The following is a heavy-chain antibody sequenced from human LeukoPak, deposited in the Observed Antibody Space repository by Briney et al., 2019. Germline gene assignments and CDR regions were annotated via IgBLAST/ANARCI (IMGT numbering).Heavy chain of an antibody. CDR2: MNPNSGNT. V-gene: IGHV1-8*01. Sequence: GASVKVSCKAFGYTFTSYDINWVRQATGQGLEWMGWMNPNSGNTDYAQKFQGRVTMTRNTSISTAYMELSSLRTEDTAVYYCIVIAVAGTGIDYWGQGTLVTVSS. D-gene: IGHD6-19*01. CDR3: IVIAVAGTGIDY. J-gene: IGHJ4*02. CDR1: GYTFTSYD.